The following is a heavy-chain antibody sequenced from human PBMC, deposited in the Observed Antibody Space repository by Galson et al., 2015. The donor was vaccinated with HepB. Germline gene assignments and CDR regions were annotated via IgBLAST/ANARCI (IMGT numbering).Heavy chain of an antibody. CDR1: GYTFTSYG. CDR2: ISAYNGNT. Sequence: SVKVSCKASGYTFTSYGISWVRQAPGQGLEWMGWISAYNGNTNYAQKVQGRVTMTTDTSTNTAYMELRSLRSDDTAVYYCARDDCSSTSCYTVFPGMDVWGRGTTVTVSS. CDR3: ARDDCSSTSCYTVFPGMDV. D-gene: IGHD2-2*02. V-gene: IGHV1-18*01. J-gene: IGHJ6*04.